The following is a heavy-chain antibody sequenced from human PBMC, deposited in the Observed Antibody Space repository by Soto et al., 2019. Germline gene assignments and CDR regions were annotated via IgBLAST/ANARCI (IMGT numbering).Heavy chain of an antibody. J-gene: IGHJ4*02. V-gene: IGHV1-8*01. CDR2: MNPNSGDT. CDR3: ARGELLWFGELLR. CDR1: GYTFTSYE. Sequence: QVQLGQSGAEVKKPGASVKVSCKASGYTFTSYEINWVRQATGQGLEWMGWMNPNSGDTGYAQKLQGRVTMTRNTSISTAYMELSSLRSEDTAVYYCARGELLWFGELLRWGQGTLVTVSS. D-gene: IGHD3-10*01.